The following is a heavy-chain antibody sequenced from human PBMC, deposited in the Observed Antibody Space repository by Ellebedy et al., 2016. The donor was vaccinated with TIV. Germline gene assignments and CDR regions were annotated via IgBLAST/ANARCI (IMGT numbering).Heavy chain of an antibody. J-gene: IGHJ5*02. V-gene: IGHV4-4*07. CDR3: ARVGSSSLGSRGWFDP. CDR2: IYTSGST. CDR1: GGSISSYY. Sequence: MPSETLSLTCTVSGGSISSYYWSWIRQPAGKGLEWIGRIYTSGSTNYNPSLKSRVTMSVDTSKNQFSLKLSSVTAADTAGYYCARVGSSSLGSRGWFDPWGQGTLVTVSS. D-gene: IGHD6-13*01.